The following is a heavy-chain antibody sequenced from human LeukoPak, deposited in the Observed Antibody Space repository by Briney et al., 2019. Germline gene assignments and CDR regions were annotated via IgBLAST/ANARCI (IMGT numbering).Heavy chain of an antibody. CDR3: ARGSGRDY. D-gene: IGHD3-10*01. J-gene: IGHJ4*02. V-gene: IGHV4-34*01. Sequence: SETLSLTCAVYGGSFSGYYWSWIRQPPGKGLEWIGEINHSGSTNYNPSLKSRVTISVDTSKNQFSLKLSSVTAADTAVYYCARGSGRDYWGQGTPVTVSS. CDR2: INHSGST. CDR1: GGSFSGYY.